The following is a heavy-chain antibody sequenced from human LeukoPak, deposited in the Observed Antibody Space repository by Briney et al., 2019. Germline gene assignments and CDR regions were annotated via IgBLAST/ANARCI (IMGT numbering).Heavy chain of an antibody. D-gene: IGHD6-13*01. CDR1: GFTFSSYS. V-gene: IGHV3-48*04. CDR3: AREMARPGIAAAQSAEYFQH. Sequence: GGSLRLSCAASGFTFSSYSMNWVRQAPGQGLEWVSYISSSSSTIYYADSVKGRFTISRDNAKNSLYLQMNSLRAEDTAVYYCAREMARPGIAAAQSAEYFQHWGQGTLVTVSS. CDR2: ISSSSSTI. J-gene: IGHJ1*01.